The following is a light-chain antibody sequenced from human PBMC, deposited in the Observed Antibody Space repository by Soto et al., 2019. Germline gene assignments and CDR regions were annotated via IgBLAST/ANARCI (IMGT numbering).Light chain of an antibody. Sequence: QSVLTQPPSASGTPGQRDIISCSGSSSNIGSNTLTWYRQFPGTAPKLLIYHNDQRPSGVPDRFSGSKSGTSASLALSGLQSEDEADYYCAAWDDSLNGPVFGGGTKLTVL. CDR2: HND. V-gene: IGLV1-44*01. J-gene: IGLJ3*02. CDR1: SSNIGSNT. CDR3: AAWDDSLNGPV.